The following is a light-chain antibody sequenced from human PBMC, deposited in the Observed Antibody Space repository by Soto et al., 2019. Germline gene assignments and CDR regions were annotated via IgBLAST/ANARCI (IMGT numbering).Light chain of an antibody. CDR2: DAS. CDR3: QQVNSYPQLT. J-gene: IGKJ4*01. CDR1: QGISSA. V-gene: IGKV1-13*02. Sequence: AIQLTQSPSSLSASVGDRVTITCRASQGISSALAWYQQKPWKAPKLLIYDASSLESGVPSRFRGRGAGTDFTLTISSLRPEDFATYYCQQVNSYPQLTFGGGTKVEIK.